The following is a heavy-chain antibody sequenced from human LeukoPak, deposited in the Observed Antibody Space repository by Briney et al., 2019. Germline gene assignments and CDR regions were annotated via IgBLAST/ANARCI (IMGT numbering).Heavy chain of an antibody. CDR2: IIPIFGTA. Sequence: EASVKVSCKASGGTFSSYAISWVRQAPGQGLEWMGGIIPIFGTANYAQKFQGRVTITTDESTSTAYMELSSLRSEDTAVYYCARDPGRSYYYYMDVWGKGTTVTVSS. J-gene: IGHJ6*03. CDR3: ARDPGRSYYYYMDV. CDR1: GGTFSSYA. V-gene: IGHV1-69*05. D-gene: IGHD2-15*01.